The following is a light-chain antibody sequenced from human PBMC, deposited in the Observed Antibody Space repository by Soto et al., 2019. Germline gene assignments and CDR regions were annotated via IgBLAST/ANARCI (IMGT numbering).Light chain of an antibody. CDR3: QPYGSSPPIT. CDR1: ESVSSNY. J-gene: IGKJ5*01. V-gene: IGKV3-20*01. CDR2: GAS. Sequence: EIVLTQSPGTLSLSPGERATLSCRATESVSSNYLAWYQQVPGQAPRLLIYGASSRAAGIPDRFSGSGSGTDFTLTISRLEPEDFAVYYCQPYGSSPPITFGQGTRLEI.